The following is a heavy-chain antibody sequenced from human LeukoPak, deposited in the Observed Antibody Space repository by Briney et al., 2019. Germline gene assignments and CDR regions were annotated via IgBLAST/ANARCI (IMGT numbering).Heavy chain of an antibody. CDR3: ARLYYYDSSGSYYFDY. CDR1: GGSFSGYY. V-gene: IGHV4-34*01. Sequence: SETLSLTCAVYGGSFSGYYWSWIRQPPGKGLEWIGEINHSGSTNYNPSLKSRVTISVDTSKNQSSLKLSSVTAADTAVYYCARLYYYDSSGSYYFDYWGREPWSPSPQ. CDR2: INHSGST. J-gene: IGHJ4*02. D-gene: IGHD3-22*01.